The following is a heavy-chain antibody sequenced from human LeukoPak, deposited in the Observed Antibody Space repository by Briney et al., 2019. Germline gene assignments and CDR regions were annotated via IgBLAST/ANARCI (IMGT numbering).Heavy chain of an antibody. CDR3: ARGIVVVVNPDGMDV. Sequence: SETLSLTCTVSGGSISSYYWSWIRQPPGKGLEWIGYIYYSGSTNYNPSLKSRVTISVDTSKNQFSLKLSSVTAADTAVYYCARGIVVVVNPDGMDVWGQGTRSPSP. CDR1: GGSISSYY. J-gene: IGHJ6*02. V-gene: IGHV4-59*01. D-gene: IGHD3-22*01. CDR2: IYYSGST.